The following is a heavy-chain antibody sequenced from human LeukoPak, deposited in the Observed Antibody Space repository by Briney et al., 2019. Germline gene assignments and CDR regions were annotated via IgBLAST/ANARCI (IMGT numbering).Heavy chain of an antibody. Sequence: GGSLRLSCAASGFTFSSYGMHWVRQAPGKGLEWVAFIRYDGSNKYYADSVKGRFTISRDNSKNTLYLQMNSLRAEDTAVYYCAKDRGLEWLLYFFDYWGQGTPVTVSS. J-gene: IGHJ4*02. V-gene: IGHV3-30*02. CDR1: GFTFSSYG. CDR2: IRYDGSNK. CDR3: AKDRGLEWLLYFFDY. D-gene: IGHD3-3*01.